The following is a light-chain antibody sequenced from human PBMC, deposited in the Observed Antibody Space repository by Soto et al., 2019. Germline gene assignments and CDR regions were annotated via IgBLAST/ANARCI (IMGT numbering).Light chain of an antibody. CDR2: AAT. J-gene: IGKJ1*01. CDR3: QQGYTTPGT. V-gene: IGKV1-39*01. CDR1: QSISAH. Sequence: DIPMTQSPSSLSVSVGDRVTIICWAGQSISAHLNWYQQKPGKAPKVLIYAATNLESGVPSRFSGSGSGTEFTLTISSLQPEDFATYYCQQGYTTPGTFGQGTKVE.